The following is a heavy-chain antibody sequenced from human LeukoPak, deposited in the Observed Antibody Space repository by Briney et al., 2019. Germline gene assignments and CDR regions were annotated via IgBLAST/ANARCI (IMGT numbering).Heavy chain of an antibody. CDR3: ATITIFGVVTPYYYYMDV. D-gene: IGHD3-3*01. CDR2: IYYSGRT. J-gene: IGHJ6*03. CDR1: GGSISSSSYY. V-gene: IGHV4-39*07. Sequence: SETLSLTCTVSGGSISSSSYYWGWIRQPPGKGLEWIGSIYYSGRTYYNPSLKSRVTISVDRSKNQFSLKLSSVTAADTAVYYCATITIFGVVTPYYYYMDVWGKGTTVTVSS.